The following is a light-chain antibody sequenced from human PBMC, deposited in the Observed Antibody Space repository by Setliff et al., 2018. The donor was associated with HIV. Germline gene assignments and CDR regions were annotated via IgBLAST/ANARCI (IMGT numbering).Light chain of an antibody. CDR1: SSDVGGYDF. CDR3: ASYRSPTTYV. CDR2: DVT. Sequence: QSALTQPASVSGSPGQSITISCIGTSSDVGGYDFVSWYLQRPGKAPKLIIFDVTERPSGVSPRFSGSKSGNTASLTISGLQTEDEGDYFCASYRSPTTYVFGIGTKVTVL. V-gene: IGLV2-14*03. J-gene: IGLJ1*01.